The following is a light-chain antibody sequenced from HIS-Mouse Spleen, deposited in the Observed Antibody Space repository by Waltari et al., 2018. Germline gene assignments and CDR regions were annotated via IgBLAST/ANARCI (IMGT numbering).Light chain of an antibody. Sequence: DIVMTQSPLSLPVTPGEPASISGRSSQSLLHSNGYNYLDWYLQKPGQSPQLLIYLGSNRASGVPDRFSGSGSGTDFTLKISRVEAEDVGVYYCMQALQTPWTFGQGTKLEIK. CDR2: LGS. CDR3: MQALQTPWT. CDR1: QSLLHSNGYNY. V-gene: IGKV2-28*01. J-gene: IGKJ2*01.